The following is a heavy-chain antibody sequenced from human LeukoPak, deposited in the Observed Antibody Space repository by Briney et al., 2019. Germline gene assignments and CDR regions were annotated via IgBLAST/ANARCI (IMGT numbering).Heavy chain of an antibody. J-gene: IGHJ4*02. V-gene: IGHV4-38-2*02. CDR2: MYHGGSP. CDR3: QRDVYNNSKASW. Sequence: PSETLSLACDVSGYSLTSGYHWGWVRQPPGKGLEWIASMYHGGSPFYNPSLKSRVTISLDASKNQLSLKLTSVTAADTAIYFCQRDVYNNSKASWGGQGILVTVSS. D-gene: IGHD4-11*01. CDR1: GYSLTSGYH.